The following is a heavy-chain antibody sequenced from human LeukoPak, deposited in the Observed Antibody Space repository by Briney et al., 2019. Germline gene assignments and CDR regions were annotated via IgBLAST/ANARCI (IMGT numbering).Heavy chain of an antibody. J-gene: IGHJ4*02. Sequence: ASVKVSCKASGYTFTGYYMHWVRQAPGQGLEWMGWINPNSGGTNYAQKFQGRVTMTRDTSISTAYMELSRLRSDDTAVYYCARGPRGWYCSSTSCYEDYYFDYWGQGTQVTVSS. CDR1: GYTFTGYY. CDR2: INPNSGGT. V-gene: IGHV1-2*02. D-gene: IGHD2-2*01. CDR3: ARGPRGWYCSSTSCYEDYYFDY.